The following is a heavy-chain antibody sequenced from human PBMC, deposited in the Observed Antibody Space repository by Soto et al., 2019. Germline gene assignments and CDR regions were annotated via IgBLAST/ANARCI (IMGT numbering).Heavy chain of an antibody. J-gene: IGHJ5*02. Sequence: EVQLVESGGGLVKPGGSLRLSCAASNFTFTNAWMNWVRQAPGKGLEWVGRIKRKTDGGTTDYAAPVKGRFTISRDDSKNTLYLQMNSLKTEDTAVYYCTTDPPHPLYYYDNSGNYYGSWLDPWGQGTLVTVSS. CDR1: NFTFTNAW. CDR3: TTDPPHPLYYYDNSGNYYGSWLDP. CDR2: IKRKTDGGTT. V-gene: IGHV3-15*07. D-gene: IGHD3-22*01.